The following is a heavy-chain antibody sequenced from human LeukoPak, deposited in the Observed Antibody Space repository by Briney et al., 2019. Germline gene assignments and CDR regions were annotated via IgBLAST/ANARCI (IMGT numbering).Heavy chain of an antibody. Sequence: GGSLRLSCAASGFTFSNYWMHWVCQAPGKGLEWVSRINEYGTTITYADSVKGRFTISRENARNTLFLQMNSLTPEDTAVYYCVRDLILVWTPGDDFDHWGQGTLVTVSS. CDR3: VRDLILVWTPGDDFDH. V-gene: IGHV3-74*01. D-gene: IGHD3-16*01. CDR2: INEYGTTI. CDR1: GFTFSNYW. J-gene: IGHJ4*02.